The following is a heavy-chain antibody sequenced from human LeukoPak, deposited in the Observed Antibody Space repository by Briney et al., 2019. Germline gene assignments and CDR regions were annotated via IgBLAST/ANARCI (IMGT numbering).Heavy chain of an antibody. CDR1: GGSISSGGYY. J-gene: IGHJ3*02. Sequence: SQTLSLTCTVSGGSISSGGYYWSWIRQHPGKGLEWIGYIYYSGSTYYNPSLKSRVTISVDTSKNQFSLKLSSVTAADTAIYYCAKEQAAAAVPAFDIWAKGQWSPSLQ. D-gene: IGHD2-2*01. CDR2: IYYSGST. CDR3: AKEQAAAAVPAFDI. V-gene: IGHV4-31*03.